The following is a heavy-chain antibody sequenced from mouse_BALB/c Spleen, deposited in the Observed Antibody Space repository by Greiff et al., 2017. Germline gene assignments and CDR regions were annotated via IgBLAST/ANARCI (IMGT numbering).Heavy chain of an antibody. CDR3: TRDDSYAMDY. CDR2: IRLKSNNYAT. J-gene: IGHJ4*01. Sequence: EVKVVESGGGLVQPGGSMKLSCVASGFTFSNYWMNWVRQSPEKGLEWVAEIRLKSNNYATHYAESVKGRFTISRDDSKSSVYLQMNNLRAEDTGIYYCTRDDSYAMDYWGQGTSVTVSS. V-gene: IGHV6-6*02. CDR1: GFTFSNYW.